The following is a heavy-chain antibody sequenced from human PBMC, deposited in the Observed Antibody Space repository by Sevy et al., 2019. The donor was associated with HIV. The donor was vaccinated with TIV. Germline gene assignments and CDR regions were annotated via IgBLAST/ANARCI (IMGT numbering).Heavy chain of an antibody. D-gene: IGHD6-19*01. CDR2: ISGSGGST. Sequence: GGSLRLSCAASGFSFSSYAMSWVRQAPGKGLEWVSGISGSGGSTYYADSVKGRFTISRDNSKNTLYLQMNSLRAEDTALYYCAKDIDSSRYYYFDYWGQGTLVTVSS. J-gene: IGHJ4*02. V-gene: IGHV3-23*01. CDR3: AKDIDSSRYYYFDY. CDR1: GFSFSSYA.